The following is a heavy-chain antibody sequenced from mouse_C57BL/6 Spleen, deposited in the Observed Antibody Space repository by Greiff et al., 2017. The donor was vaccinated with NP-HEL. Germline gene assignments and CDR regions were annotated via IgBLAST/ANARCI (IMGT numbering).Heavy chain of an antibody. J-gene: IGHJ1*03. CDR1: GYTFTDYN. D-gene: IGHD1-1*01. CDR2: INPNNGGT. CDR3: ARLLITTVVATRYFDV. Sequence: EVQLQQSGPELVKPGASVKMSCKASGYTFTDYNMHWVKQSHGKSLEWIGYINPNNGGTSYNQKFKGKATLTVNKSSSTAYMELRSLTSEDSAVYYCARLLITTVVATRYFDVWGTGTTVTVSS. V-gene: IGHV1-22*01.